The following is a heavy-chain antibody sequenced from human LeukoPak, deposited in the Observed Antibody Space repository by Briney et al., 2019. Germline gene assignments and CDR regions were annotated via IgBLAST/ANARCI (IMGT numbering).Heavy chain of an antibody. V-gene: IGHV4-34*01. D-gene: IGHD6-6*01. CDR3: ARGPKSSSWGY. CDR1: GASISSYY. CDR2: INHSGST. J-gene: IGHJ4*02. Sequence: PSETLSLTCTVSGASISSYYWSWIRQPPGKGLEWIGEINHSGSTNYNPSLKSRVTISVDTSKNQFSLKLSSVTAADTAVYYCARGPKSSSWGYWGQGTLVTVSS.